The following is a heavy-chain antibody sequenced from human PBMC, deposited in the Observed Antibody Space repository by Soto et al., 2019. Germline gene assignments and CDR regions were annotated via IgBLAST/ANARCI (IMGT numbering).Heavy chain of an antibody. Sequence: QVQLVESGGGVVQPGRSLRLSCAASGFTFSSYGMHWVRQAPGKGLEWVAVISYDGSNKYYADSVKGRFTISRDNSKNTLYLQMNSLRAEDTAVYYCAATYYYGSGREKFDYWGQGTLVTFSS. CDR3: AATYYYGSGREKFDY. J-gene: IGHJ4*02. V-gene: IGHV3-30*03. D-gene: IGHD3-10*01. CDR2: ISYDGSNK. CDR1: GFTFSSYG.